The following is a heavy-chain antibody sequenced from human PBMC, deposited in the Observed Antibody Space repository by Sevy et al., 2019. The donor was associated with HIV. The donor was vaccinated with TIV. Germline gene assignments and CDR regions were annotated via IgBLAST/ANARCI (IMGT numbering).Heavy chain of an antibody. CDR3: ARESIGAIGDFDS. J-gene: IGHJ4*02. V-gene: IGHV4-59*01. D-gene: IGHD1-26*01. CDR1: GGSMILYF. Sequence: SETLSLTCSVSGGSMILYFWSWIRQPPGKGLEWIGYMYYSGSTNYNPSLKSRVTILGDMSKNQFSLTMRSVTAADTAVYYCARESIGAIGDFDSWGQGALVTVSS. CDR2: MYYSGST.